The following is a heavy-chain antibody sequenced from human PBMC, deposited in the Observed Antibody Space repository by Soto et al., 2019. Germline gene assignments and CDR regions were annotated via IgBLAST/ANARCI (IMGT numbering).Heavy chain of an antibody. CDR3: ARDKTPTFGYDYSTYGVDWFDP. D-gene: IGHD4-4*01. CDR1: GYTFTSYG. J-gene: IGHJ5*02. CDR2: ISAYNGNT. V-gene: IGHV1-18*01. Sequence: QVQLVQSGAEVKKPGASVKVSCKASGYTFTSYGISWVRQAPGQGLEWMGWISAYNGNTNYAQKLQGRVTMTTDTSTSTAYMELRSLRSDDTAVYYCARDKTPTFGYDYSTYGVDWFDPWGQGTLVTVSS.